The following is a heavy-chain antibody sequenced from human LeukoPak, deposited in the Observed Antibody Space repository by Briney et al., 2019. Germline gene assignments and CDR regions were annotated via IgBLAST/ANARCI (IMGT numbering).Heavy chain of an antibody. Sequence: PGRSLRLSCAASGFIFSNYGMHWVRQAPGKGPEWVAVISHDGRTEFYADSVKGRFTISRDNSKNTLDLQMLSLRAEDTAVYYCARDSSGWYYNWFDPWGQGTLVTVSS. CDR3: ARDSSGWYYNWFDP. D-gene: IGHD6-19*01. J-gene: IGHJ5*02. V-gene: IGHV3-30*03. CDR1: GFIFSNYG. CDR2: ISHDGRTE.